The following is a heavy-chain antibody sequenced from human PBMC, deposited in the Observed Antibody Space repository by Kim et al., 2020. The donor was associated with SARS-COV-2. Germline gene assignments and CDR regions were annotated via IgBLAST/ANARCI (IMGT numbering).Heavy chain of an antibody. CDR2: IDGSDGTT. V-gene: IGHV3-23*01. CDR1: GFTFTGYA. CDR3: MKGGWGWIWDH. J-gene: IGHJ4*02. D-gene: IGHD2-2*03. Sequence: GGSLRLSCTTSGFTFTGYAMIWVRQAPGKGLEWVSSIDGSDGTTYYVDSVKGRFTISRDNSKNTLYLQMSTLRADDTAVYYCMKGGWGWIWDHWGQGTLVTVAS.